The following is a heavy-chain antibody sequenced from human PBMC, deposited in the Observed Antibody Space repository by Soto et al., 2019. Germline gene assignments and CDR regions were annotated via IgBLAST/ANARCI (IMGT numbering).Heavy chain of an antibody. J-gene: IGHJ5*02. CDR3: ARLYYYGSGTFDP. CDR2: IYYSGST. CDR1: GGSISSYY. D-gene: IGHD3-10*01. V-gene: IGHV4-59*01. Sequence: SETLSLTCTVSGGSISSYYWSWIRQPPGKGLEWIGYIYYSGSTNYNPSLKSRVTISVDTSKNQFSLKLSSVTAADTAVYYCARLYYYGSGTFDPWGQGTLVTVSS.